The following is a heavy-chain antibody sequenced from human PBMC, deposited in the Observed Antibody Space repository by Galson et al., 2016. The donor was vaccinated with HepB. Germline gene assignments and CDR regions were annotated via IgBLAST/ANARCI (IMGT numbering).Heavy chain of an antibody. CDR2: ISWNSGSI. CDR3: AKDYGAYYYDSSGHRRNAFDI. CDR1: GFTSDHYA. D-gene: IGHD3-22*01. V-gene: IGHV3-9*02. Sequence: SLRLSCAASGFTSDHYAMHWVRQAPGKGLEWVSGISWNSGSIGYADSVKGRFTISRDNAKNSLYLQMNSLRAEDTALYYCAKDYGAYYYDSSGHRRNAFDIWGQGTLVTVSS. J-gene: IGHJ3*02.